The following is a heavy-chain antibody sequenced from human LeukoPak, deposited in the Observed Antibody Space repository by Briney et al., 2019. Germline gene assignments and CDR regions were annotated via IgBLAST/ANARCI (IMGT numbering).Heavy chain of an antibody. D-gene: IGHD3-16*01. CDR2: ISAYNGNT. J-gene: IGHJ6*03. CDR1: GYTFTSYG. V-gene: IGHV1-18*01. CDR3: ARGGGAPLYYYYYMDV. Sequence: ASVKVSCKASGYTFTSYGISWVRQAPGQGLEWMGWISAYNGNTNYAQKLQGRVTMTTDTSTSTAYMELSRLRSDDTAVYYCARGGGAPLYYYYYMDVWGKGTTVTVSS.